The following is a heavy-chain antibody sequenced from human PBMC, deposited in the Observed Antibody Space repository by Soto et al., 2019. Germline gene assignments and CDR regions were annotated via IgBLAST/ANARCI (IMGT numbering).Heavy chain of an antibody. CDR3: ARGLRYFDWLTPVGYFDY. CDR2: IHFSGTI. CDR1: GGSSGDFY. Sequence: SETLSLTCDVYGGSSGDFYWSWIRQPPGKGLEWIGEIHFSGTINYNPSLMSRVTISIDTSKTHFSLKLSSVTAADTAVYYCARGLRYFDWLTPVGYFDYWGQGTLVTVSS. J-gene: IGHJ4*02. V-gene: IGHV4-34*01. D-gene: IGHD3-9*01.